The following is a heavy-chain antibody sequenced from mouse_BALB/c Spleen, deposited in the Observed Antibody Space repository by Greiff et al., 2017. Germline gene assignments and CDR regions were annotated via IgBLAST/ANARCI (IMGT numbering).Heavy chain of an antibody. V-gene: IGHV1-19*01. CDR1: GYTFTGYN. J-gene: IGHJ3*01. CDR2: IDPYYGGT. D-gene: IGHD1-1*01. Sequence: EVKLVESGPELVKPGASVKMSCKASGYTFTGYNMNWVKQSNGKSLEWIGNIDPYYGGTSYNQKFKGKATLTVDKSSSTAYMQLKSLTSEDSAVYYCARSGFITTVVEGFAYWGQGTLVTVSA. CDR3: ARSGFITTVVEGFAY.